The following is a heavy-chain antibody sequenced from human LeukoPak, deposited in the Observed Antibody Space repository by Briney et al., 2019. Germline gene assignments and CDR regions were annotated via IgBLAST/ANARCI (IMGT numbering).Heavy chain of an antibody. D-gene: IGHD1-1*01. Sequence: SETLSLTCTVSGGSISSYYWSWVRQPPGKGLEWIGYIYYSGSTNYNPSLKSRVTISVDTSKNQFSLKLSSVTAADTAVYYCAGGSGTYWGQGTLVTVSS. CDR1: GGSISSYY. V-gene: IGHV4-59*01. CDR2: IYYSGST. J-gene: IGHJ4*02. CDR3: AGGSGTY.